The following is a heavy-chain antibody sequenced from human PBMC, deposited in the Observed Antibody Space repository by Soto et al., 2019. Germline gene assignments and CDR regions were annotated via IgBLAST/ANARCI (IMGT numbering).Heavy chain of an antibody. J-gene: IGHJ4*02. CDR1: GYTLTELY. D-gene: IGHD3-9*01. Sequence: ASVKVSCKVSGYTLTELYMHWVRQAPGKGLEWMGGFDPENGETNYAQKFQGRVTMTKDTSTDTAYMELSSLRSEDTAVYYCAEAPTGRPKVNSTTFNNGGRGPLVTVS. V-gene: IGHV1-24*01. CDR3: AEAPTGRPKVNSTTFNN. CDR2: FDPENGET.